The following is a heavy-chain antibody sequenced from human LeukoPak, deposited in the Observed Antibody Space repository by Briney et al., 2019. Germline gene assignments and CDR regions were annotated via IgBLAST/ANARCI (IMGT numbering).Heavy chain of an antibody. CDR2: INHSGST. CDR3: ARGPGTVYFDY. V-gene: IGHV4-34*01. Sequence: PSETLSLTCALYGGSFSVYYWSWIRQPPGKGLEWIGEINHSGSTNYNPSLKSRVTISVDTSKNQFSLKLSSVTAADTAVYYCARGPGTVYFDYWGQGTLVTVSS. D-gene: IGHD1-1*01. CDR1: GGSFSVYY. J-gene: IGHJ4*02.